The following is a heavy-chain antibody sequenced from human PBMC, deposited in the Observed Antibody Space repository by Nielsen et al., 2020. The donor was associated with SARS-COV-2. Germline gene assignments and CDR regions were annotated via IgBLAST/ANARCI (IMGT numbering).Heavy chain of an antibody. CDR1: GFTFSSYG. V-gene: IGHV3-30*03. CDR3: ARDLSPDTAMVYYYYYGMDV. Sequence: LSLTCAASGFTFSSYGMHWVRQAPGKGLEWVAVISYDGSNKYYADSVKGRFTISRDNSKNTLYLQMNSLRAEDTAVYYCARDLSPDTAMVYYYYYGMDVWGQGTTVTVSS. D-gene: IGHD5-18*01. CDR2: ISYDGSNK. J-gene: IGHJ6*02.